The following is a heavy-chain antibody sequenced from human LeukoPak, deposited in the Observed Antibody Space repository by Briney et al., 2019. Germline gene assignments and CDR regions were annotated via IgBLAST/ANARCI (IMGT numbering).Heavy chain of an antibody. V-gene: IGHV3-23*01. Sequence: GGSLRLSCVASGFTFNSYAMYWVRQAPGKGLEWISGIFGSGGSAHYADSVKGRFTISRDNAKNTMILQMNNLRVEDTAVYYCAAVPGIIIAGYFASWGRGTLVAVSA. CDR3: AAVPGIIIAGYFAS. J-gene: IGHJ4*02. CDR2: IFGSGGSA. CDR1: GFTFNSYA. D-gene: IGHD3-10*02.